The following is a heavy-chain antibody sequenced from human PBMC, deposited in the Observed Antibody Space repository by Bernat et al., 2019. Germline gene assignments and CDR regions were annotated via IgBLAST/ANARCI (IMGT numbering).Heavy chain of an antibody. CDR3: ATGESRFASGIDN. J-gene: IGHJ4*02. V-gene: IGHV1-69*02. CDR2: TIPKVGNR. Sequence: QVQLVQSGAEVKKPGSSVKVSCKASGGNFRASTITWVRQAPGQGLQWMGRTIPKVGNRNYAQSVQGRVTITADESSTTSYMELKNLRPEDTAIYYCATGESRFASGIDNWGQGTLVTVSS. CDR1: GGNFRAST. D-gene: IGHD3-10*01.